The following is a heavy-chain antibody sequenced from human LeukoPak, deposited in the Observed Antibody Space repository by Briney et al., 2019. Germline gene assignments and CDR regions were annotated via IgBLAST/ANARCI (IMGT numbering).Heavy chain of an antibody. CDR3: ATTKSCGGDCYYFDY. D-gene: IGHD2-21*02. Sequence: ASVNVSCKASGYTFTKYYMHWVRQAPGQGLEWMGLINPSGGGTSYALKFQGRFTMTRDTSTNTVYMQLSSLRSEDTAVFYCATTKSCGGDCYYFDYWGQGTLVSVSS. CDR2: INPSGGGT. J-gene: IGHJ4*02. CDR1: GYTFTKYY. V-gene: IGHV1-46*01.